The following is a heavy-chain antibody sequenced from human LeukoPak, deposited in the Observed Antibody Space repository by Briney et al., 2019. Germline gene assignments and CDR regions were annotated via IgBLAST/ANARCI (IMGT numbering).Heavy chain of an antibody. Sequence: PGGSMRLSCAASGFTFSSYSMNWVRQAPGKGLEWVSFISSSSSTIYYADSVKGRFTISRDNAKNSLYLQMNSLRAEDTAVYYCGRGRGWSYSAIDCWGQGTLVTVSS. D-gene: IGHD1-26*01. CDR2: ISSSSSTI. CDR3: GRGRGWSYSAIDC. CDR1: GFTFSSYS. J-gene: IGHJ4*02. V-gene: IGHV3-48*04.